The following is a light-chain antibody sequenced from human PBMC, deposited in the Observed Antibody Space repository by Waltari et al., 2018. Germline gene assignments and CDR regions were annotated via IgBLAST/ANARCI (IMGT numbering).Light chain of an antibody. J-gene: IGLJ3*02. CDR1: SSDVGAYNY. V-gene: IGLV2-14*01. Sequence: QSALTQPASVSGSPGQSITLSCTGTSSDVGAYNYVSWYQQHPGKVPKLLIFDVSNPPSGVSNRFSGSKSGNTASLTISGLQAEDESDYYCCSFTSRSTWVFGGGTKLTVL. CDR3: CSFTSRSTWV. CDR2: DVS.